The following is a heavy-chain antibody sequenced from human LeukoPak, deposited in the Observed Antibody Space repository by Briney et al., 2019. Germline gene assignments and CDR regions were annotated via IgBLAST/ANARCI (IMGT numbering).Heavy chain of an antibody. V-gene: IGHV1-18*01. CDR2: ISPYNGKT. D-gene: IGHD3-10*01. CDR3: ARDPGFGELLSYWFDP. J-gene: IGHJ5*02. Sequence: GASVKVSCKASGYTFASYGISWVQQAPGQGLEWMGWISPYNGKTNYAQKLQGRVTMTTDTSTSTAYMELRSLRSDDTAVYYCARDPGFGELLSYWFDPWGQGTLVTVSS. CDR1: GYTFASYG.